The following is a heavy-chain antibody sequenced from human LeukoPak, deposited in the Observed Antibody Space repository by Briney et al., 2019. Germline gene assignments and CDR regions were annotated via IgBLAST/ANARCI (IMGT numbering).Heavy chain of an antibody. D-gene: IGHD6-13*01. CDR2: IYYSGST. CDR1: GGSISSYY. J-gene: IGHJ4*02. CDR3: ARVGAAAGPEYFDY. V-gene: IGHV4-59*08. Sequence: SETLSLTWTVAGGSISSYYWSWIRQPPGKGLEWIGYIYYSGSTNYNPSHKSRFTISVATSTNQFSLKLSSVTAADTAVYYCARVGAAAGPEYFDYWGQGTLVTVSS.